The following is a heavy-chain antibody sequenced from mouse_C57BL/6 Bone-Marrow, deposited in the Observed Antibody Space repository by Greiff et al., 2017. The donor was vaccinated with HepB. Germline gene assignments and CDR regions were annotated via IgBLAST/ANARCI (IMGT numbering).Heavy chain of an antibody. V-gene: IGHV1-39*01. CDR3: ASGDYYGSRPRNFDY. CDR1: GYSFTDYN. CDR2: INPNYGTT. Sequence: VQLQQSGPELVKPGASVKISCKASGYSFTDYNMNWVKQSNGKSLEWIGVINPNYGTTSYNQKFKGKATLTVVQSSSTAYMQLNSLTSEDSAVYYCASGDYYGSRPRNFDYWGQGTTLTVSS. J-gene: IGHJ2*01. D-gene: IGHD1-1*01.